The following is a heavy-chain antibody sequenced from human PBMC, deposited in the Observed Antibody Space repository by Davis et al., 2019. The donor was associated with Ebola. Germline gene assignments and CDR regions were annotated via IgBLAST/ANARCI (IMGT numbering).Heavy chain of an antibody. CDR1: ESIFSFSW. CDR2: IYPGDSDT. D-gene: IGHD2-21*02. Sequence: GESLKISCKGSESIFSFSWIGWVRQMPGKGLEWMGIIYPGDSDTRYTPSFQGQVTISVAKSINTAYLQWASLKASDTAMYFCAAYCGGDCGLDYWGQGTLVTVSS. CDR3: AAYCGGDCGLDY. J-gene: IGHJ4*02. V-gene: IGHV5-51*01.